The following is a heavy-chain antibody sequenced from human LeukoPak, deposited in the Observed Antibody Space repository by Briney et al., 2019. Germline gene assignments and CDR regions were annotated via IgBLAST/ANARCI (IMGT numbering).Heavy chain of an antibody. CDR2: IIPILGIA. J-gene: IGHJ6*02. V-gene: IGHV1-69*04. CDR3: ARGPQYYYGSGSALGMDV. D-gene: IGHD3-10*01. Sequence: SVKVSCKASGGTFSSYAISWVRQAPGQGLEWMGRIIPILGIANYAQKFQGRVTITADKSTSTAYMELSSLRSEDTAVYYCARGPQYYYGSGSALGMDVWGQGTTVTVSS. CDR1: GGTFSSYA.